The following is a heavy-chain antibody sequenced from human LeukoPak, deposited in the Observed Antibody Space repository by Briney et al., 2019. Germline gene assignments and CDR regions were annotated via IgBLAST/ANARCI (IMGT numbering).Heavy chain of an antibody. CDR1: GYSFTNYW. D-gene: IGHD5-12*01. Sequence: GGSLKISCKGSGYSFTNYWIGWVRQMPGKGLEWMGIIYPGDSDTRYSPSFQGHVTISVDKSISTAYLQWSSLKASDTAMYYCASQKGYSGSGNFDYWGQGTLVTVSS. J-gene: IGHJ4*02. V-gene: IGHV5-51*01. CDR3: ASQKGYSGSGNFDY. CDR2: IYPGDSDT.